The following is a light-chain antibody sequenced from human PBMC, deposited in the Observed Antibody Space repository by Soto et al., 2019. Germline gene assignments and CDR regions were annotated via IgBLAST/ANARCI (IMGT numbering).Light chain of an antibody. J-gene: IGKJ1*01. CDR2: WAS. CDR1: QSVLYDSNNKNY. CDR3: QQYKNWPRT. Sequence: DIVMSQSPDSLAASLGERATINCKSSQSVLYDSNNKNYLAWYQQKPGQPPKLLIYWASMRESGVPDRFSGSGSGTDFTLTITSLQSEDFGVYYCQQYKNWPRTFGQGTK. V-gene: IGKV4-1*01.